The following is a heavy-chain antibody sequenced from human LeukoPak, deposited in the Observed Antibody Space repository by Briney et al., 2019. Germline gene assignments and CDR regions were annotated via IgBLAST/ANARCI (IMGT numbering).Heavy chain of an antibody. CDR3: ARVMNRHAFDI. CDR2: IYYSGST. Sequence: ASETLSLTCAVSGGSISSYYWSWIRQPPGKGLEWIGYIYYSGSTNYNPSLKSRVTISVDTSKNQFSLKLSSVTAADTAVYYCARVMNRHAFDIWGQGTMVTVSS. V-gene: IGHV4-59*08. CDR1: GGSISSYY. J-gene: IGHJ3*02. D-gene: IGHD3-16*01.